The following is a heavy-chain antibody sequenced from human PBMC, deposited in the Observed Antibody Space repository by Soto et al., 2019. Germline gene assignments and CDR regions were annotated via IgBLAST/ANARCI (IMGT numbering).Heavy chain of an antibody. CDR3: ATSAAGPGTD. CDR2: IDQDGNDK. Sequence: EVQLVESGGGLVQPGGSLRLSCAASGFTFTSYWMSWVRQAPGKGLEWVANIDQDGNDKYYVHSVKGRFTISRDNAKNSVHLQMNSLRAEDTAMYYCATSAAGPGTDWGQGTLVAVSS. D-gene: IGHD6-19*01. CDR1: GFTFTSYW. J-gene: IGHJ4*02. V-gene: IGHV3-7*01.